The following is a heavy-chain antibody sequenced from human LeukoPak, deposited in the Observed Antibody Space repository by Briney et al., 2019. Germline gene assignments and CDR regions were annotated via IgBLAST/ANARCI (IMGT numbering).Heavy chain of an antibody. V-gene: IGHV4-34*01. D-gene: IGHD2-2*01. CDR2: INHSGST. J-gene: IGHJ4*02. CDR1: GGSFSGYY. CDR3: ARESPGYCSITSCPYFDY. Sequence: SETLSLTCAVYGGSFSGYYWSWIRQPPGKGLEWIGEINHSGSTNYNPSLKSRVTISVDTSKNQFSLKLSSVTAADTAVYYCARESPGYCSITSCPYFDYWGQGTLVTVSS.